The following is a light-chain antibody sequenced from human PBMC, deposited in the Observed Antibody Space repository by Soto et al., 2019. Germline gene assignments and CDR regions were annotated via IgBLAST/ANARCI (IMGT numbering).Light chain of an antibody. CDR1: QSLLYSNGNNY. Sequence: DTVLTQSPLSLPVTPGEAASISCRSSQSLLYSNGNNYLDWYLQKPGQSPQLLIYLGSNRASGVPDRFSGSGSGTDFTLKISTVEAEDVVIYYFMQALQTPFTFGPGTKVYIK. J-gene: IGKJ3*01. V-gene: IGKV2-28*01. CDR2: LGS. CDR3: MQALQTPFT.